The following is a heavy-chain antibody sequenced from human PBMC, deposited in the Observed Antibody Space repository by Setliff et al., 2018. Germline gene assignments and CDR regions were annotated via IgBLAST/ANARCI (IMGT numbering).Heavy chain of an antibody. CDR1: GETFTRYS. Sequence: ASVKVSCKASGETFTRYSIHRVRQAPGQRLEWIGYMDTGTGKKEYSQKFRDRVTIIRDTSATTAYVELHSLRSDDTAVYYCATGQHSGSWTLDQWGQGTLVTVSS. D-gene: IGHD6-13*01. CDR2: MDTGTGKK. V-gene: IGHV1-3*04. J-gene: IGHJ4*02. CDR3: ATGQHSGSWTLDQ.